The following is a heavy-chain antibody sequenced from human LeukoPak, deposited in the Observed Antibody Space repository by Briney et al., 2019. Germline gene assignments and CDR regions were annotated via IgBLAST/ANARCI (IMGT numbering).Heavy chain of an antibody. V-gene: IGHV3-23*01. CDR3: AKGSRGDGYNALYFDY. J-gene: IGHJ4*02. D-gene: IGHD5-24*01. CDR2: ISGSAGST. CDR1: GFTFSSYA. Sequence: PGGSLRLSCAASGFTFSSYAMSWVRQAPGKGLEWVSYISGSAGSTNYADSVKGRFTISRDNSKNTLYLQMNSLRAEDTAVYYYAKGSRGDGYNALYFDYWGQGTLVTVSS.